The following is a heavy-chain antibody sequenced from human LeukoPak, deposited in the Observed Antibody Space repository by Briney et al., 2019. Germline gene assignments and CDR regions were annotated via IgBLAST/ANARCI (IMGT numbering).Heavy chain of an antibody. CDR2: ISGSGGST. D-gene: IGHD3-10*01. CDR3: AKRGGYYGSGSYWPYYYYGMDV. Sequence: GGSLRVSCAASGFTFSSYAMSWVRQAPGKGLEWVSAISGSGGSTYYADSVKGRFTISRDNSKNTLYLQMNSLRAEDTAVYYCAKRGGYYGSGSYWPYYYYGMDVWGQGTTVTVSS. J-gene: IGHJ6*02. CDR1: GFTFSSYA. V-gene: IGHV3-23*01.